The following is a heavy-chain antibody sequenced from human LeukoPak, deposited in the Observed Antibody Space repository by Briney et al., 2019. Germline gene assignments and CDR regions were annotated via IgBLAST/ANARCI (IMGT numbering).Heavy chain of an antibody. V-gene: IGHV3-64*01. CDR2: ISSNGGST. D-gene: IGHD5-24*01. J-gene: IGHJ3*02. Sequence: GGSLRLSCAASGFTFSSYAMHWVRQAPGKGLEYVSAISSNGGSTYYANSVKGRFTISRDNSKNTLYLQMGSLSAEDMAVYYCAREKDGYNVRDAFDIWGQGTMVTVSS. CDR3: AREKDGYNVRDAFDI. CDR1: GFTFSSYA.